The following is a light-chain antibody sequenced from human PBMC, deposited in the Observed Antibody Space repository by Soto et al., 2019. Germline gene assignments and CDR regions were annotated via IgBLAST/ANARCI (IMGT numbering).Light chain of an antibody. CDR3: ATWDDSLSAVV. J-gene: IGLJ7*01. CDR2: RND. Sequence: QSVLTQPPSASGTPGQRITISCSGSSSNIGTNYVNWYQHFPGTAPKLLMFRNDQRPSGVPERFSASKSGISASLAISGLRAEDEADYYCATWDDSLSAVVFGRGTQLTVL. CDR1: SSNIGTNY. V-gene: IGLV1-47*01.